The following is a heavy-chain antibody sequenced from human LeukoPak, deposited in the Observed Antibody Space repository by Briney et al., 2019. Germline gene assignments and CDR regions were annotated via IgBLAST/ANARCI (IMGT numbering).Heavy chain of an antibody. CDR1: GNSINSNTYY. J-gene: IGHJ4*02. D-gene: IGHD6-13*01. CDR2: IYYSGST. CDR3: AGVTAAGPNFDY. Sequence: SETLSLTCNVSGNSINSNTYYWGWIRQPPGKGLEWIGSIYYSGSTYYNPSLKSRVTISVDTSKNQFSLKLSSVTAADTALYYCAGVTAAGPNFDYWGQGTLVTVSS. V-gene: IGHV4-39*01.